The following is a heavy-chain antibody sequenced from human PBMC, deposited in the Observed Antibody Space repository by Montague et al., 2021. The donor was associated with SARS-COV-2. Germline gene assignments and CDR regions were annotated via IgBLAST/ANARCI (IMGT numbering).Heavy chain of an antibody. CDR3: ARVQGITMIVVVIGAFDI. V-gene: IGHV4-31*03. Sequence: TLSLTCTVSGGSIISGGYYWSWIRQHPGKGLEWIGYIYYSGSTYYNPSLKSRVTISVDTSKNQFSLKLSSVTAADTAVYYCARVQGITMIVVVIGAFDIWGQGTMVTVSS. J-gene: IGHJ3*02. D-gene: IGHD3-22*01. CDR2: IYYSGST. CDR1: GGSIISGGYY.